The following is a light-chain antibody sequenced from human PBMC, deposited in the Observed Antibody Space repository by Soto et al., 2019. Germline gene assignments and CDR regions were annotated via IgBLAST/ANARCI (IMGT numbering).Light chain of an antibody. J-gene: IGKJ1*01. CDR3: QQYDTYSGT. Sequence: DIPMTQSPSTLSASLGDSVTITCRASQRISGWVAWYQQKPGKAPKLLIYDVSALPRGVPARFSGSGSGTDFTLTISSLQSDDFATYYCQQYDTYSGTFGQGTRVEIK. V-gene: IGKV1-5*01. CDR2: DVS. CDR1: QRISGW.